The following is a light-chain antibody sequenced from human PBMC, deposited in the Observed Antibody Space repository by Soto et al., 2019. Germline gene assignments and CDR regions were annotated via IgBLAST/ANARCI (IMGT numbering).Light chain of an antibody. J-gene: IGLJ3*02. CDR3: CSYAGSTTWV. CDR1: SSDVGNYNL. Sequence: QSVLTQPASVSGSPGQSITISCTGTSSDVGNYNLVSWYQHHPGKAPKVIIYAGSKRPPGVSDRFSGSKSGETASLTISGLQAEDEADYSCCSYAGSTTWVFGGGTKLTVL. CDR2: AGS. V-gene: IGLV2-23*01.